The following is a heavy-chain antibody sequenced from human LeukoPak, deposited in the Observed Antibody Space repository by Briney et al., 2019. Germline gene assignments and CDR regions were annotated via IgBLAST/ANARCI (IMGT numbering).Heavy chain of an antibody. CDR2: IIPILGIA. CDR3: ARDIVDGSSGYYSRRQPPDFDY. J-gene: IGHJ4*02. CDR1: GGTFSSYA. D-gene: IGHD3-22*01. Sequence: ASVKVSCKASGGTFSSYAISWVRQAPGQGLEWMGRIIPILGIANYAQKFQGRVTITADKSTSTAYMELSSLRSEDTAVYYCARDIVDGSSGYYSRRQPPDFDYWGQGTLVTVSS. V-gene: IGHV1-69*04.